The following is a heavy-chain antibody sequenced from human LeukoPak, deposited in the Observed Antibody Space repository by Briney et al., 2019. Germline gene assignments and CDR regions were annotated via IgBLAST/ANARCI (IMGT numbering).Heavy chain of an antibody. J-gene: IGHJ4*02. CDR1: GGSISSHY. CDR3: ARGQGSSWPFDY. D-gene: IGHD6-13*01. Sequence: PSETPSLTCTVSGGSISSHYWSWIRQPPGKGLEWIGYIYYSGSTNYNPSLKSRVTISVDTSKNQFSLKLSSVTAADTAVYYCARGQGSSWPFDYWGQGTLVTVSS. V-gene: IGHV4-59*11. CDR2: IYYSGST.